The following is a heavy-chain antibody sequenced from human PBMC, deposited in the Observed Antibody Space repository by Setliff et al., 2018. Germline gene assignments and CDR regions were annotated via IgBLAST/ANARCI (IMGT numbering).Heavy chain of an antibody. CDR1: GFTFSTYR. CDR3: ARDSRRATWDV. J-gene: IGHJ6*04. CDR2: TRNRANSYTT. V-gene: IGHV3-72*01. Sequence: GGSLRLSCAASGFTFSTYRMHWVRQAPGKGLEWVGRTRNRANSYTTEYAASVKGRFTISRDDSKNSLYLQMHSLKTEDTAVYYCARDSRRATWDVWGKGTTVTVSS.